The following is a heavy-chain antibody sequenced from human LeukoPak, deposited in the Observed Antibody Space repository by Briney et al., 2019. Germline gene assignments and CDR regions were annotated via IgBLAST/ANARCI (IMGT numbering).Heavy chain of an antibody. J-gene: IGHJ3*02. CDR2: IHSSSGSI. V-gene: IGHV3-21*01. CDR3: ARDLAWDAFDI. Sequence: GGSLRLSCAASGFNFTNYNMNWVRQAPGKGLEWVSSIHSSSGSIYYADSLKGRFTISRDNAKNSLYLQMNSLRAQDTAVYYCARDLAWDAFDIWGQGTMVTVSS. CDR1: GFNFTNYN.